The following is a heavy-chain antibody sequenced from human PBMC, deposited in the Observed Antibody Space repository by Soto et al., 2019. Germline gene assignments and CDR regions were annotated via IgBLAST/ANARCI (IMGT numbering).Heavy chain of an antibody. J-gene: IGHJ5*02. V-gene: IGHV1-8*02. Sequence: ASVKVSCKASGYTFINFGISWVRQAAGEGLEWLGWINPGSGKTGYASKFQGRVAMTRDASTGTSHLELSSLTSDDTAVYYCARMASAGTLNWFDPWGQRTLVTVSS. CDR3: ARMASAGTLNWFDP. CDR2: INPGSGKT. D-gene: IGHD6-13*01. CDR1: GYTFINFG.